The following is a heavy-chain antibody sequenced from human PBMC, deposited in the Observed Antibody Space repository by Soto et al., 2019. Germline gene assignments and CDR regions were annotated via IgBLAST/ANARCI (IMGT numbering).Heavy chain of an antibody. J-gene: IGHJ3*02. Sequence: SETLSLTCTVSGGSISSYYWSWIRQPPGKGLEWIGYIYYSGSTNYNPSLKSRVTISVDTSKNQFSLKLSSVTAADTAVYYCARQGYWSSTSCYHDAFDSWGQGTMVTVSS. V-gene: IGHV4-59*08. CDR2: IYYSGST. CDR3: ARQGYWSSTSCYHDAFDS. D-gene: IGHD2-2*01. CDR1: GGSISSYY.